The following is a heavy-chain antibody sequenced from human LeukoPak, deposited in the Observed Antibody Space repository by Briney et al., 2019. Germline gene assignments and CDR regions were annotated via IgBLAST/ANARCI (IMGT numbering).Heavy chain of an antibody. CDR2: INPNSGGT. D-gene: IGHD6-6*01. CDR1: GYTFTGYY. CDR3: ARYAYSSSFDY. J-gene: IGHJ4*02. V-gene: IGHV1-2*06. Sequence: ASVKVSCKASGYTFTGYYMHWVRQAPGQGLEWMGRINPNSGGTNYAQKFQGRVTMTRDTSITTAYMELSRLRSDDTAVYYCARYAYSSSFDYWGRGTLLTVSS.